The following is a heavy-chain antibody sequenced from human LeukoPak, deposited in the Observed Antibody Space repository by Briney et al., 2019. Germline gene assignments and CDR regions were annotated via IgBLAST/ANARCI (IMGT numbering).Heavy chain of an antibody. D-gene: IGHD3-16*01. CDR2: ISGSGGST. CDR3: AKSYVSYYYGMDV. J-gene: IGHJ6*02. CDR1: GFTFSSYV. Sequence: GGSLRLSCAASGFTFSSYVMSWVRQAPGKGLEWVSVISGSGGSTYYADSVKGRFTISRDNSKNTLYLQMNSLRVEGTAVYYCAKSYVSYYYGMDVWGQGTTVTVSS. V-gene: IGHV3-23*01.